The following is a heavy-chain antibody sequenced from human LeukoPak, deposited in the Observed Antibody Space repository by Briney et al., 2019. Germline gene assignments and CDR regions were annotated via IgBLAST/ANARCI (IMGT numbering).Heavy chain of an antibody. Sequence: PGGSLRLSCAASGFTFRTSGMSWVRQAPGKGLEWVSAISGSGVSTYYADSVKGRFTISRDNSKNTLYLQMNSLIAEDTALYSCAKFPGSGRRVFDYWGQGTLVTVSS. CDR1: GFTFRTSG. D-gene: IGHD3-10*01. V-gene: IGHV3-23*01. CDR3: AKFPGSGRRVFDY. CDR2: ISGSGVST. J-gene: IGHJ4*02.